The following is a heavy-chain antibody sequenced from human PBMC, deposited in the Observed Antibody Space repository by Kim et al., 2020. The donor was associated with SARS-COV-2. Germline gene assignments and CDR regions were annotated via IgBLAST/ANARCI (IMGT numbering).Heavy chain of an antibody. Sequence: SETLSLTCTVSGGSISSYYWSWIRQPPGKGLEWIGYIYYSGSTNYNPSLKSRVTISVDTSKNQFSLKLSSVTAADTAVYYCARAPMVRGASTAFDIWGQGTMVTVSS. J-gene: IGHJ3*02. CDR3: ARAPMVRGASTAFDI. D-gene: IGHD3-10*01. V-gene: IGHV4-59*01. CDR1: GGSISSYY. CDR2: IYYSGST.